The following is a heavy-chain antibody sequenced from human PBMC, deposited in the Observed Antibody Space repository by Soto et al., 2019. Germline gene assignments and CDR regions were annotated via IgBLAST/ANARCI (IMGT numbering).Heavy chain of an antibody. CDR2: INSEGSST. CDR3: ARDPTPKKAYYYYGMDV. Sequence: GGSLRLSYAASVFTFTSYWLHWARQAPGKGLVWVSRINSEGSSTSYADSVKGRFTISRDNAKNTLYLQMNSLRAEDTAVYYCARDPTPKKAYYYYGMDVWGQGTTVTVSS. CDR1: VFTFTSYW. J-gene: IGHJ6*02. V-gene: IGHV3-74*01.